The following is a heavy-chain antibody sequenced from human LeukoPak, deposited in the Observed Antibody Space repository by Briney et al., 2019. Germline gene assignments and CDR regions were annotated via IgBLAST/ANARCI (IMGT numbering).Heavy chain of an antibody. Sequence: SETLSLTCTVSGGSISSGSYYWSWIRQPAGKGLEWIGRIYTSGSTNYNPSLKSRVTISVDTSKNQFSLKLTSMTVADTAVYYCARRYGENTIFGVVPKDAVDIWGQGTMVTVSS. CDR2: IYTSGST. V-gene: IGHV4-61*02. CDR3: ARRYGENTIFGVVPKDAVDI. J-gene: IGHJ3*02. D-gene: IGHD3-3*01. CDR1: GGSISSGSYY.